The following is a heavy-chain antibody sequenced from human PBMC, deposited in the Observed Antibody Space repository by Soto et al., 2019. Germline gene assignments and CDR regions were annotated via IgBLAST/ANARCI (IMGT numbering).Heavy chain of an antibody. CDR3: ARGHAYSYGYSYYFDY. V-gene: IGHV3-53*01. J-gene: IGHJ4*02. CDR1: GFTVSSNF. D-gene: IGHD5-18*01. CDR2: LYSAGNT. Sequence: GGSLRLSCAASGFTVSSNFMSWARQAPGKGLEWVSSLYSAGNTFYGDSVKGRFTVSRDNSKNTVYLQMDSLGAEDTAMYFCARGHAYSYGYSYYFDYWGQGALVTVSS.